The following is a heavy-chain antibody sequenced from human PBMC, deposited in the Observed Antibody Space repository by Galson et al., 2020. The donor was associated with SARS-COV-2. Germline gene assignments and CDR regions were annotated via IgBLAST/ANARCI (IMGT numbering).Heavy chain of an antibody. Sequence: ASVTVSCQASGYTFSSYAFRWVRQAPGQGLEWMGWISAYDGNTYYARNLQGRVSMTTDTSTRTAYMELRSLRSDDTAVYYCARDIYYGSGVFDFWGQGTLVTVSS. CDR3: ARDIYYGSGVFDF. CDR2: ISAYDGNT. J-gene: IGHJ4*02. CDR1: GYTFSSYA. V-gene: IGHV1-18*01. D-gene: IGHD3-10*01.